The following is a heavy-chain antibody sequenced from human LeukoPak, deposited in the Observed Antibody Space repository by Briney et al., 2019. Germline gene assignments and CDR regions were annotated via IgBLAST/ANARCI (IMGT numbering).Heavy chain of an antibody. CDR2: LSYDGSIK. J-gene: IGHJ4*02. CDR3: AKDALRGGTYYYFDY. CDR1: GFTFNTYD. Sequence: GRSLRLSCAASGFTFNTYDMHWVRQTPGKGLEWVALLSYDGSIKYSADSVKGRFTISRDNSKNTLYLQMNSLRGEDTAVYYCAKDALRGGTYYYFDYWGQGTLVTVSS. V-gene: IGHV3-30*18. D-gene: IGHD2-15*01.